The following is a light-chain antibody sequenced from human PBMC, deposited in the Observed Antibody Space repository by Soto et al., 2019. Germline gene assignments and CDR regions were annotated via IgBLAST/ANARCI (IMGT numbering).Light chain of an antibody. Sequence: VMTQSPATLSVSPGESATLSCRASQSISNNLAWYQQKPGQDPRLLMYDASTRATGIPDRFSGSGSGAEFTLTISSLQSEDLAVYYCQQYNNWPRTFGQGTKVEVK. V-gene: IGKV3-15*01. CDR2: DAS. CDR1: QSISNN. J-gene: IGKJ1*01. CDR3: QQYNNWPRT.